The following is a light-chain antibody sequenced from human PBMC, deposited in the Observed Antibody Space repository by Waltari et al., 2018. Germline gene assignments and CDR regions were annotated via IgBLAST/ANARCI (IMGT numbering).Light chain of an antibody. CDR2: VNSAGSH. CDR1: SGHSSNV. J-gene: IGLJ3*02. CDR3: QSGGHRTRV. Sequence: QLVVTQSPSASASLGASVKLTCPLSSGHSSNVIAWLQQQPEKVPRPLMTVNSAGSHSRGDEIPDRFSGASSVGVRHPTITSCKEDDLVDDCGQSGGHRTRVFDGGTKLIVL. V-gene: IGLV4-69*01.